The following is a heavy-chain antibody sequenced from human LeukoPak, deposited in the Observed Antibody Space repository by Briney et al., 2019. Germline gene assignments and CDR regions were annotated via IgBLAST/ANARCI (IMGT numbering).Heavy chain of an antibody. J-gene: IGHJ4*02. CDR1: GGPISSGGYY. D-gene: IGHD3-3*01. CDR3: ATQTITIFGVVISH. V-gene: IGHV4-30-2*01. Sequence: PSETLSLTCTVSGGPISSGGYYWSWIRQPPGKGLEWIGYIYHSGSTYYNPSLKSRVTISVDRSKNQFSLKLSSVTAADTAVYYCATQTITIFGVVISHWGQGTLVTVSS. CDR2: IYHSGST.